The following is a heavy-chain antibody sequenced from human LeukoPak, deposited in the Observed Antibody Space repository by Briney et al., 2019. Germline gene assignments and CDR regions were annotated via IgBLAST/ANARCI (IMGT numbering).Heavy chain of an antibody. CDR3: VYCTRGNCYSTVRGWKY. D-gene: IGHD2-15*01. J-gene: IGHJ4*02. V-gene: IGHV3-7*01. Sequence: PGGSLRLSCAASGFTFSSHWMTWIRQAPGKGLEWVASIKKDVGEKFYVDSVKGRFTISRDNAKNSLYLHMNSLRAEDSAVYYCVYCTRGNCYSTVRGWKYWGQGTLVTVSS. CDR1: GFTFSSHW. CDR2: IKKDVGEK.